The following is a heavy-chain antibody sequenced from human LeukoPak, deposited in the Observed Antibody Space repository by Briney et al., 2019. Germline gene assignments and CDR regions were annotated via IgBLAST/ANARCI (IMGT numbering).Heavy chain of an antibody. CDR2: IYYSGST. CDR1: GGSISSYY. J-gene: IGHJ4*02. D-gene: IGHD6-13*01. Sequence: PSETLSLTCTVSGGSISSYYWSWIRQPPGKGLEWIGYIYYSGSTNYNPSLKSRVTISVDTSKNQFSLKLSSVTAADTAVYYCARAPSSSSWRFDYWGQGTLVTVSS. CDR3: ARAPSSSSWRFDY. V-gene: IGHV4-59*01.